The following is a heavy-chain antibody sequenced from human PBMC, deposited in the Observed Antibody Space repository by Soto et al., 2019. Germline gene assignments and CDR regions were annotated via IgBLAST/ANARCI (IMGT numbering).Heavy chain of an antibody. CDR3: ARTGADSGWYDYYYGMDV. D-gene: IGHD6-19*01. Sequence: QVQLVQSGAEVKKPGSSVKVSCKASGGTFSSYAISWVRQAPGQGLEWMGGIIPIFGTANYAQKFQGRVTITAGESTSTAYMELSSLRSEDTAVYYCARTGADSGWYDYYYGMDVWGQGTTVTVSS. CDR1: GGTFSSYA. J-gene: IGHJ6*02. V-gene: IGHV1-69*12. CDR2: IIPIFGTA.